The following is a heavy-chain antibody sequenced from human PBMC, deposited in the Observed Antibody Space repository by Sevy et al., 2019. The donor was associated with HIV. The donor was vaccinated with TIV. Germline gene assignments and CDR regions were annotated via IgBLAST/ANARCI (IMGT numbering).Heavy chain of an antibody. J-gene: IGHJ3*02. Sequence: SETLSLTCTVSGGSINSDHWNWIRQPPGKGLEWIGYVYYTGGTNYNPSLKNRVTISLDRTKNQFPLKLTSVTAADTAVYYCARRNDFDIWGQGTMVTVSS. CDR2: VYYTGGT. V-gene: IGHV4-59*08. CDR1: GGSINSDH. CDR3: ARRNDFDI.